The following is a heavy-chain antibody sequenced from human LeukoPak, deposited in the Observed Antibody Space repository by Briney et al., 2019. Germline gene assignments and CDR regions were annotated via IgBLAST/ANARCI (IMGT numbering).Heavy chain of an antibody. V-gene: IGHV3-48*01. CDR1: GLTFSSYS. D-gene: IGHD5-18*01. Sequence: GGSLRLSCEASGLTFSSYSMNWVRQAPGEGLEWISYISSLSGTIYYADSVKGRFTVSRDNAKKSLYLQMDSLKTEDTAVYYCTYSYGYPVDWGQGTLVTVSS. CDR2: ISSLSGTI. CDR3: TYSYGYPVD. J-gene: IGHJ4*02.